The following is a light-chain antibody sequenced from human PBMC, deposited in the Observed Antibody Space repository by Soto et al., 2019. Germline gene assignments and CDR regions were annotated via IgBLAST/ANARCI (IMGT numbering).Light chain of an antibody. CDR3: QQRSSWPLT. CDR1: QSVSSS. Sequence: EIVLTQSPATLSFSPGETATLSCRASQSVSSSLAWYQQKPGQTPRLLLYDASNRATGIPARFSGSGSGTDFTLTVSSLEPEDFAVYYCQQRSSWPLTFGGGTKVEIK. V-gene: IGKV3-11*01. CDR2: DAS. J-gene: IGKJ4*01.